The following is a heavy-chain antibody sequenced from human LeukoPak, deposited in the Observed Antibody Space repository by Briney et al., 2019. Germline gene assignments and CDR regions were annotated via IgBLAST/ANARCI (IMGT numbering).Heavy chain of an antibody. J-gene: IGHJ4*02. Sequence: GGSLRLSCAASGFTFSGSAMHWVRQASGKGLEWVGRIRSKANSYATAYAASVKGRFTISRDDSKNTAYLQMNSLKTEDTAVYYCARDQYSLFDYWGQGTLVTVSS. D-gene: IGHD5-18*01. CDR2: IRSKANSYAT. V-gene: IGHV3-73*01. CDR1: GFTFSGSA. CDR3: ARDQYSLFDY.